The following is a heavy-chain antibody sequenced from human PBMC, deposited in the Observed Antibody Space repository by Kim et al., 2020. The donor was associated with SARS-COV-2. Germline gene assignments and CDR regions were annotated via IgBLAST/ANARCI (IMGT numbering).Heavy chain of an antibody. J-gene: IGHJ4*02. CDR3: ASDVDTAMDVYFDY. Sequence: SVKVSCKASGGTFSSYAISWVRQAPGQGLEWMGGIIPIFGTANYAQKFQGRVTITADKSTSTAYMELSSLRSEDTAVYYCASDVDTAMDVYFDYWGQGTLVTVSS. CDR2: IIPIFGTA. D-gene: IGHD5-18*01. V-gene: IGHV1-69*06. CDR1: GGTFSSYA.